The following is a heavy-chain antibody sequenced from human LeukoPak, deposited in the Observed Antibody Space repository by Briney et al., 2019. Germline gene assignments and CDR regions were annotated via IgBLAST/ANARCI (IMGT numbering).Heavy chain of an antibody. CDR3: AREEDTATEL. D-gene: IGHD5-18*01. Sequence: PSETLSLTCTVSGGSISSYYWSWSRQPAGRGVGWIGRIYTSGSTNYNPSLQSRVTMSVDTSKHQLALKLGSVTAADTAVYYCAREEDTATELWGQGTLVTVSS. CDR2: IYTSGST. V-gene: IGHV4-4*07. J-gene: IGHJ4*02. CDR1: GGSISSYY.